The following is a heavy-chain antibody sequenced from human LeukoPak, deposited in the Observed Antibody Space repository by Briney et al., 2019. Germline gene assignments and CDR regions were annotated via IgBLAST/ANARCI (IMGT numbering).Heavy chain of an antibody. CDR3: ARYPSYYDSSIYYFDY. D-gene: IGHD3-22*01. CDR1: GFTVSSNY. V-gene: IGHV3-53*01. CDR2: IYSGGST. Sequence: GGSLRLSCAASGFTVSSNYMSWVRQAPGKGLEWVSVIYSGGSTYYADSVKGRFTISRDNSKNTLYLQMNSLRAEDTAVYYCARYPSYYDSSIYYFDYWGQGTLVTVSS. J-gene: IGHJ4*02.